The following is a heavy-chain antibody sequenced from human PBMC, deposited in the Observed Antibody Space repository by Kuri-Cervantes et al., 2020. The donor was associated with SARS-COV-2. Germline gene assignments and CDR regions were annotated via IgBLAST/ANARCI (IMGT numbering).Heavy chain of an antibody. D-gene: IGHD6-19*01. V-gene: IGHV3-7*01. CDR3: ARDARGWSYFDY. CDR2: IKQDGSEK. J-gene: IGHJ4*02. CDR1: GFTFSSYA. Sequence: GESLKISCAASGFTFSSYAMSWVRQAPGKGLEWVANIKQDGSEKYYVDSVKGRFTISRDNSKNTLYLQMNSLRAEDTAVYYCARDARGWSYFDYWGQGTLVTVSS.